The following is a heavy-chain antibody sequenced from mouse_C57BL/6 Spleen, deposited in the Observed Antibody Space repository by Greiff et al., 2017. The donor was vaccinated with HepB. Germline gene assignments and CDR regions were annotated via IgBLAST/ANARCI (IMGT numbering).Heavy chain of an antibody. CDR1: GYTFTSYW. Sequence: QVQLQQPGAELVRPGSSVKLSCKASGYTFTSYWMDWVKQRPGQGLEWIGNIYPSDSETHYNQKFKDKATLTVDKSSSTAYLQLSSLTSEDSAVYYCATSNWDFDYWGQGTTLTVSS. CDR3: ATSNWDFDY. J-gene: IGHJ2*01. CDR2: IYPSDSET. D-gene: IGHD4-1*01. V-gene: IGHV1-61*01.